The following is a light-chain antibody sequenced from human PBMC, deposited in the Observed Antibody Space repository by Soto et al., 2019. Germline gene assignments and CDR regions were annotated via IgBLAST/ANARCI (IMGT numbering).Light chain of an antibody. J-gene: IGKJ4*01. V-gene: IGKV3-15*01. CDR1: RSIGSN. Sequence: EIVMTQSPATLSVSPGESATLSCRASRSIGSNLAWYQQKPGQPPRLLMYGASTRATGVPARFSGSGSGTEFTLTISSLQSEDFAIYYCQQFDDWPRTFGGGTKADIK. CDR3: QQFDDWPRT. CDR2: GAS.